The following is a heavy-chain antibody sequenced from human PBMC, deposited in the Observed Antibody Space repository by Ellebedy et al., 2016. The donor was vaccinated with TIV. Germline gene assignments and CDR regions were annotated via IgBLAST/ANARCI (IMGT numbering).Heavy chain of an antibody. D-gene: IGHD6-13*01. CDR2: ISGTGGST. Sequence: GESLKISCAASGFTFSIYWMNSVRQAPGTGLEWVSYISGTGGSTWYADSVQGRFTISRDNSKNTLYLQMNSLRADDTAVYYCARLGYRSSWFDYWGQGALVTVSS. V-gene: IGHV3-23*01. CDR3: ARLGYRSSWFDY. CDR1: GFTFSIYW. J-gene: IGHJ4*02.